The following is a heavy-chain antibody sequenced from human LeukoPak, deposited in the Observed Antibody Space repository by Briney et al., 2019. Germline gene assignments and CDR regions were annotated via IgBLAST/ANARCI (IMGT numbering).Heavy chain of an antibody. V-gene: IGHV4-34*01. CDR3: AREPQWLDDFDP. D-gene: IGHD6-19*01. CDR2: INHSGST. Sequence: PSETLSLTCAVYGGSFSGYYWSWIRQPPGKGPEWIGEINHSGSTNYNPSLKSRVTISVDTSKNQFSLKLSSVTAADTAVYYCAREPQWLDDFDPWGQGTLVTVSS. CDR1: GGSFSGYY. J-gene: IGHJ5*02.